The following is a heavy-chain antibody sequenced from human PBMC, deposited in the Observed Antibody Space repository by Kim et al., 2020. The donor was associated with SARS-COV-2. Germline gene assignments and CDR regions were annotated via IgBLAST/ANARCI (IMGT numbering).Heavy chain of an antibody. J-gene: IGHJ4*02. CDR1: GFTFTSYA. CDR2: ISVSGGNT. D-gene: IGHD1-26*01. Sequence: GGSLRLSCAASGFTFTSYAMSWVRQAPGKGLEWVSTISVSGGNTYYADSVKGRFTISRDNSKNTLYLQMNSLRAEDMALYYCATARIVGATLIFFDYWGQGTLVTVSS. CDR3: ATARIVGATLIFFDY. V-gene: IGHV3-23*01.